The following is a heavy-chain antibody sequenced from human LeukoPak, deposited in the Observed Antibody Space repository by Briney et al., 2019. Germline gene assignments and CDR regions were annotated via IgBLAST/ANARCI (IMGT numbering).Heavy chain of an antibody. D-gene: IGHD3-16*01. CDR1: GFTFSSHG. Sequence: QPGGSLRLSCAASGFTFSSHGMHWVRQAPGKGLEWVAVIWYDGSDKYYADSVEGRFTISRDNSKNTLYLQMTSLRADDTAVYYCARDRVLHYFDYWGQGALVTVSS. CDR3: ARDRVLHYFDY. CDR2: IWYDGSDK. J-gene: IGHJ4*02. V-gene: IGHV3-33*01.